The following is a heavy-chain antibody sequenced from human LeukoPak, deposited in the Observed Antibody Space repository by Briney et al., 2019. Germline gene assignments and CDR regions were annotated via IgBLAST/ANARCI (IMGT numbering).Heavy chain of an antibody. V-gene: IGHV4-4*09. CDR3: ARGITMVRGVIITNYYMDV. J-gene: IGHJ6*03. CDR1: GGSISSYY. CDR2: INTSGST. D-gene: IGHD3-10*01. Sequence: SETLSLTCTVSGGSISSYYWSWIRQPPGKGLEWIGYINTSGSTNYNPSLKSRVTISVDTSKNQFSLKLSSVTAADTAVYYCARGITMVRGVIITNYYMDVWGKGTTVTVSS.